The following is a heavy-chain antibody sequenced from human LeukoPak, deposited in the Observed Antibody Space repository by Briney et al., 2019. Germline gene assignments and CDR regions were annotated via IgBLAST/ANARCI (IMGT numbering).Heavy chain of an antibody. Sequence: PSETLSLTCTVSGGSISSYYWSWIRQPPGKGLEWIGYIYYSGSTNYNPSLKSRVTISVDTSKNQFSLKLSSVTAADTAVYYCERGNYAAPFDYWGKGTLVTVS. J-gene: IGHJ4*02. CDR3: ERGNYAAPFDY. V-gene: IGHV4-59*08. CDR1: GGSISSYY. D-gene: IGHD1-7*01. CDR2: IYYSGST.